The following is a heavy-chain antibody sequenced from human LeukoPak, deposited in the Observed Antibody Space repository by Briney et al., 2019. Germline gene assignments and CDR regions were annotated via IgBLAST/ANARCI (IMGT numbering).Heavy chain of an antibody. CDR3: ARESQNLGYCSSTSCYVLDYYYYMDV. J-gene: IGHJ6*03. CDR2: IYTSGST. Sequence: PSETLSLTCTVSGGSISSYYWSWIRQPAGKGLEWIGRIYTSGSTNYNPSLKSRVTMSVDTSKNQFSLKLSSVTAADTAVYYCARESQNLGYCSSTSCYVLDYYYYMDVWGKGTTVTASS. D-gene: IGHD2-2*01. CDR1: GGSISSYY. V-gene: IGHV4-4*07.